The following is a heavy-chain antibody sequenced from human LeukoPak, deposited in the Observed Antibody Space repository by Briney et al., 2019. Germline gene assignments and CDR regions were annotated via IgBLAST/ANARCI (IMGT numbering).Heavy chain of an antibody. CDR1: GYTFTSYD. CDR2: MNPNSGNT. J-gene: IGHJ6*02. D-gene: IGHD1-14*01. CDR3: ARGNRPWGLGYYYGMDV. Sequence: GASVKVSCKASGYTFTSYDINRVRQATGQGLEWMGWMNPNSGNTGYAQKFQGRVTMTRNTSISTAYMELSSLRSEDTAVYYCARGNRPWGLGYYYGMDVWGQGTTVTVSS. V-gene: IGHV1-8*01.